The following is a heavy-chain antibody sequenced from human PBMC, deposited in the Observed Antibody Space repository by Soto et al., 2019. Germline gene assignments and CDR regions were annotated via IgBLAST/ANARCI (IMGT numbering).Heavy chain of an antibody. D-gene: IGHD4-17*01. Sequence: QVQLVQSGADVKEPGASVKVSCKASGYTFTTYYLHWVRQAPGQGLEWMGIINPSGGSTNYAQRFQGRVTMARDTSTRTVYMELSSLRADDTAVYYCARVVVPTTATTSNWSHPCGQGTLVTVSS. J-gene: IGHJ5*02. V-gene: IGHV1-46*01. CDR2: INPSGGST. CDR1: GYTFTTYY. CDR3: ARVVVPTTATTSNWSHP.